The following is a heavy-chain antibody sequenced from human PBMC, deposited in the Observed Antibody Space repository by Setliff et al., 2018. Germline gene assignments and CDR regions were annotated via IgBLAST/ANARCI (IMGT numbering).Heavy chain of an antibody. Sequence: ASVKVSCKASGYAFGSSGISWVRQAPGQGLEWMGWISAYNGYIVYAQKVQGRVTMTTDTSTTTAYMEVRSLRSDDTAVYYCARDRKEIVVKPPAASLDYWGQGTQVTVS. J-gene: IGHJ4*02. CDR1: GYAFGSSG. V-gene: IGHV1-18*01. CDR2: ISAYNGYI. D-gene: IGHD2-2*01. CDR3: ARDRKEIVVKPPAASLDY.